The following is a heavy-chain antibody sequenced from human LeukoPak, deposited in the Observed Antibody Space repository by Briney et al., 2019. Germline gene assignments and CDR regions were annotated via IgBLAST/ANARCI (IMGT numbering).Heavy chain of an antibody. V-gene: IGHV1-8*01. D-gene: IGHD3-10*01. CDR2: MNSNSGNT. J-gene: IGHJ4*02. CDR1: GYTFTSYD. CDR3: ARGPVYYGSGSYPFDY. Sequence: GASVKVSCKASGYTFTSYDINWVRQATGQGLEWMGWMNSNSGNTGYAQKFQGRVTMTRNTSISTAYMELSSLRSEDTAVYYCARGPVYYGSGSYPFDYWGQGTLVTVSS.